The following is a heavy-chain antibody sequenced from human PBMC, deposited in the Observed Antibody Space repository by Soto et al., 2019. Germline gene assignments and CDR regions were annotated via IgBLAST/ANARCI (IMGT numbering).Heavy chain of an antibody. Sequence: EVQLVESVGDLVQPGGSLRLSCVASGFTFSNYWMYWVRQPPGKGLEWVSRIKNDGSGAYYADSVQGRFTISRDNAKNTLYLQMNSLRAEDTAVYYCTRGDGDYHDGNGYLGRHWGQGTLVTVSS. CDR1: GFTFSNYW. J-gene: IGHJ4*02. D-gene: IGHD5-18*01. CDR2: IKNDGSGA. V-gene: IGHV3-74*01. CDR3: TRGDGDYHDGNGYLGRH.